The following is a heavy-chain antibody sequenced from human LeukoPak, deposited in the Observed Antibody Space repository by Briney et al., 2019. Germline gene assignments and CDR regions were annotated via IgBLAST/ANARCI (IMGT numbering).Heavy chain of an antibody. Sequence: ASVKVSCKASGYIFTGYYMHWVRQAPGEGLEWMGIINPSGGSTTYAQKFQGRVSMSRDTSTSTVYMELSSLRSEDTAVYYCARGPHRLYGMDVWGQGTTVTVSS. V-gene: IGHV1-46*01. CDR1: GYIFTGYY. D-gene: IGHD4-11*01. CDR3: ARGPHRLYGMDV. CDR2: INPSGGST. J-gene: IGHJ6*02.